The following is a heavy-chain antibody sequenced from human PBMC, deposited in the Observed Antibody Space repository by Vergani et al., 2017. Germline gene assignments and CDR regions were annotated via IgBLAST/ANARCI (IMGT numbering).Heavy chain of an antibody. CDR1: GFTFSSYA. Sequence: EVQLLESGGGLVQPGGSLRLSCAASGFTFSSYAMSWVRQAPGKGLEWVSAISGSGGSTYYADSVKGRFTISRDNAKNSLYLQMNSLRAEDTAVYYCARGGGYSYGPAPQFDYWGQGTLVTVSS. CDR3: ARGGGYSYGPAPQFDY. CDR2: ISGSGGST. J-gene: IGHJ4*02. V-gene: IGHV3-23*01. D-gene: IGHD5-18*01.